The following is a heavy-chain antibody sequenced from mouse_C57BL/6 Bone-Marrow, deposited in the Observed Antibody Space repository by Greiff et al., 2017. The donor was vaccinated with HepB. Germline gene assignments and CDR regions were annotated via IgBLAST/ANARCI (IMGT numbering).Heavy chain of an antibody. D-gene: IGHD1-1*01. CDR2: IYPGSGST. V-gene: IGHV1-55*01. CDR3: TTNVGVFFDY. J-gene: IGHJ2*01. Sequence: QVQLQQPGAELVKPGASVKMSCKASGYTFTSYWITWVKQRPGQGLEWIGDIYPGSGSTNYNEKFKSKATLTVDTSSNTAYLQLSSLTSEDTAVYYCTTNVGVFFDYWGQGTTLTVSS. CDR1: GYTFTSYW.